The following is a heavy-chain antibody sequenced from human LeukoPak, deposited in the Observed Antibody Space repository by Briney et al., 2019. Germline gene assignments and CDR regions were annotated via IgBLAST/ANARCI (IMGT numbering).Heavy chain of an antibody. J-gene: IGHJ3*02. Sequence: SETLSLTCTVSGGSISSYYWSWIRQPPGKGLEWIGYIYYSGSTNYNPSLKSRVTISVDTSKNQFSLKLSSVTAADTAVYYCARDFNFDTSSWYEDLDAFDIWGQGTMVTVSS. CDR3: ARDFNFDTSSWYEDLDAFDI. D-gene: IGHD6-13*01. CDR2: IYYSGST. CDR1: GGSISSYY. V-gene: IGHV4-59*12.